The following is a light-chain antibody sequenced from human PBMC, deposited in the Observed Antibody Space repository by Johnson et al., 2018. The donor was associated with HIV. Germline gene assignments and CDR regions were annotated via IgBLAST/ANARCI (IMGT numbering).Light chain of an antibody. J-gene: IGLJ1*01. CDR1: RSNIGNNF. CDR3: GTWDSSLSAGGNV. V-gene: IGLV1-51*02. CDR2: ENN. Sequence: QSVLTQPPSVSAAPGQKVTISCSGSRSNIGNNFVSWYQQLPGTAPKLLIYENNKRPSGIPARFSGSKSGTSATLGITGLQTRDEADYYCGTWDSSLSAGGNVFGTGTKVTVL.